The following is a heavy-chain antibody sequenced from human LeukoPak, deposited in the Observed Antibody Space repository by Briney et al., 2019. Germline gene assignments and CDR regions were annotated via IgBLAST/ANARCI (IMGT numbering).Heavy chain of an antibody. J-gene: IGHJ4*02. D-gene: IGHD6-19*01. CDR1: GFTFSSYG. V-gene: IGHV3-30*18. Sequence: GGSLRLSCAASGFTFSSYGMHWVRQAPGKGLEWVAVISYDGSNKYYADSVKGRFTISRDNSKNTLYLQMNSLRAEDTAVYYCAKDQGSGWYFDYWGQGTLVTVSS. CDR3: AKDQGSGWYFDY. CDR2: ISYDGSNK.